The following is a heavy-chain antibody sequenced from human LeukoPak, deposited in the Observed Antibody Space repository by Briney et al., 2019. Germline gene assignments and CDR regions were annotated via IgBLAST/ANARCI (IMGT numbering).Heavy chain of an antibody. Sequence: SETLSLTCTVSGGSISSGGYYWSWIRQHPGKGLEWIGFIYYSGSTYYNPSLKSRVTISVDTSKNQFSLKLSSVTAADTAVYYCARADIAAAAESHYYFDYWGQGTLVTVSS. V-gene: IGHV4-31*03. CDR1: GGSISSGGYY. D-gene: IGHD6-13*01. CDR2: IYYSGST. CDR3: ARADIAAAAESHYYFDY. J-gene: IGHJ4*02.